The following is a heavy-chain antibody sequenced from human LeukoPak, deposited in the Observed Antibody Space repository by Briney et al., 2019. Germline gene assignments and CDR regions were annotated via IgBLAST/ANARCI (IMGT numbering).Heavy chain of an antibody. D-gene: IGHD3-10*01. CDR2: ISSSGVTI. CDR1: GFTFSDYY. CDR3: ARGHYGSGSYYNLDY. Sequence: PGGSLRLSCAASGFTFSDYYMIWIRQAPGKGLEWVSYISSSGVTIYYADSVKGRFTISRDNAKNSLSLQINSLRAEDTAVYYCARGHYGSGSYYNLDYWGQGTLVTVSS. V-gene: IGHV3-11*01. J-gene: IGHJ4*02.